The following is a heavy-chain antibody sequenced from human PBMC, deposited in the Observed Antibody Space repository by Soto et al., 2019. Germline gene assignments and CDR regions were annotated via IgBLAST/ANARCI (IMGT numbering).Heavy chain of an antibody. CDR3: ARVLPHSSSFDY. V-gene: IGHV3-48*03. D-gene: IGHD6-6*01. Sequence: GGSLRLSCVASGFTFSSYEMNWVRQAPGKGLEWVSYISSSGSTIYYADSVKGRFTISRDNAKNSLYLQMNSLRAEDAAVYYCARVLPHSSSFDYWGQGTLVTVSS. CDR2: ISSSGSTI. CDR1: GFTFSSYE. J-gene: IGHJ4*02.